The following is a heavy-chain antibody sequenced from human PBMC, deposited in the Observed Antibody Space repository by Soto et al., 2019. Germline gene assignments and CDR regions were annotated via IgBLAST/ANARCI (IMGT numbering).Heavy chain of an antibody. V-gene: IGHV4-34*01. CDR2: INHSGST. CDR1: GASITQYY. CDR3: ARGSYTSTWY. D-gene: IGHD6-13*01. J-gene: IGHJ4*02. Sequence: SETLSLTCTVSGASITQYYWNWIRQPPGTGLEWIGEINHSGSTDYNPSLKSRMTINPDTSKNQFSLELNSVTPEDTAVYYCARGSYTSTWYWGQGTLVTVSS.